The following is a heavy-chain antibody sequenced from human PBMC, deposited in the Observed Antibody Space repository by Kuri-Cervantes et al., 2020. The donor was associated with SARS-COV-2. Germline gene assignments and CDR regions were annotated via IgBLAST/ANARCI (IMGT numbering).Heavy chain of an antibody. Sequence: GESLKISCAASGFTVSSNYMSWVRQAPGKGPEWVSVIYSGGSTYYADSVKGRFTISRHNSKNTLYLQMNSLRAEDTAVYYCASLTYCSSTSCFPYYYYYMDVWGKGTTVTVSS. CDR1: GFTVSSNY. J-gene: IGHJ6*03. V-gene: IGHV3-53*04. CDR2: IYSGGST. CDR3: ASLTYCSSTSCFPYYYYYMDV. D-gene: IGHD2-2*01.